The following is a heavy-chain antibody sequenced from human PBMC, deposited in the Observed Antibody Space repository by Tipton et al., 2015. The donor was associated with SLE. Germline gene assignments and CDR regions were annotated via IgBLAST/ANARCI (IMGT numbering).Heavy chain of an antibody. Sequence: SGFTFSSYGMHWVRQAPGKGLEWVAVIWYDGSNKYYADSVKGRFTISRDNSKKTLYLQMNSLRAEDTAVYYCARDGETGRYYFDYWGQGTLVTVSS. J-gene: IGHJ4*02. V-gene: IGHV3-33*01. CDR3: ARDGETGRYYFDY. CDR2: IWYDGSNK. CDR1: GFTFSSYG. D-gene: IGHD7-27*01.